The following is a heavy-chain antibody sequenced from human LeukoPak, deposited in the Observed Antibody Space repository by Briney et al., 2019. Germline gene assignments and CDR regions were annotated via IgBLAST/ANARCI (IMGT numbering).Heavy chain of an antibody. D-gene: IGHD6-13*01. Sequence: SETLSLTCAVYGGSFSGYYWSWIRQPPGKGLEWIGEINHSGCTNYNPSLKSRVTISVDTSKNQFSLKLSSVTAADTAVYYCARGRSAAGISRFAYWGQGTLVTVSS. J-gene: IGHJ4*02. CDR1: GGSFSGYY. CDR3: ARGRSAAGISRFAY. CDR2: INHSGCT. V-gene: IGHV4-34*01.